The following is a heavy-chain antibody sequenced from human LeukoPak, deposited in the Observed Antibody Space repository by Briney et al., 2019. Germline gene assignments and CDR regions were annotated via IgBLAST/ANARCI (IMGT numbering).Heavy chain of an antibody. CDR1: GFMFTDFA. V-gene: IGHV3-30*04. Sequence: GGSLRLSCAASGFMFTDFAMHWVRQAPGKGLQWVAVISNDERNKYYADSVKGRFTISRDNSNSMVYLQMTSLRAEDTAVYYCARDGLVLWFGELFRRGYFDYWGQGTLVTVSS. D-gene: IGHD3-10*01. CDR3: ARDGLVLWFGELFRRGYFDY. J-gene: IGHJ4*02. CDR2: ISNDERNK.